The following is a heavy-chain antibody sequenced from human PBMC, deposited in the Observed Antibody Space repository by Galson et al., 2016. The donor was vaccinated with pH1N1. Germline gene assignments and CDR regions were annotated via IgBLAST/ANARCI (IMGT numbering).Heavy chain of an antibody. Sequence: PALVKPTQTLTLTCTFSGFSLSTHGVGVGWIRQPPGKALEWLVVIYWNDDKRYSPSLKSRLTITKDTSKNQVVLTMTNMDPVDTATYYCAHSTYGDYSGYFQHWGQGTLVTVSS. V-gene: IGHV2-5*01. D-gene: IGHD4-17*01. CDR1: GFSLSTHGVG. J-gene: IGHJ1*01. CDR2: IYWNDDK. CDR3: AHSTYGDYSGYFQH.